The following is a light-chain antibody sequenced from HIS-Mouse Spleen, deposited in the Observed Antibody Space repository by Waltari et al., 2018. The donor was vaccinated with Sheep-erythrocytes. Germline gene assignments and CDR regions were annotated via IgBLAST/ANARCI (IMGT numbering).Light chain of an antibody. CDR1: RSDVGSYNL. J-gene: IGLJ3*02. Sequence: QSALTQPASVSGSPGQSITISCTGTRSDVGSYNLVSWYHQQPGKAPKLMIYEGSKRPSWVSNRFSGAKSGNTASLTISGLQAEDEADYYCCSYAGSSTPWVFGGGTKLTVL. V-gene: IGLV2-23*01. CDR2: EGS. CDR3: CSYAGSSTPWV.